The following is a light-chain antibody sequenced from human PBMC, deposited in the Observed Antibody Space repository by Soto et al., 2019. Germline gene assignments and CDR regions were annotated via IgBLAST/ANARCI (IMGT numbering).Light chain of an antibody. J-gene: IGKJ4*01. CDR3: QQRSNWPWT. CDR2: DTS. CDR1: QSVSSS. Sequence: EIVLTQSPATLSLSPGERATLSCRASQSVSSSLAWYQQKPGQAPSLLIYDTSNRATGIPARFSGSGSGTDFTLTISSLEPEDFALYYCQQRSNWPWTFGGGTKVEIK. V-gene: IGKV3-11*01.